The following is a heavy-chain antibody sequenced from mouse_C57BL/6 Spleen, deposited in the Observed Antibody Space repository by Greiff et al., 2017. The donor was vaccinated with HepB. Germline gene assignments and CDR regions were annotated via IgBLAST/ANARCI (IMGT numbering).Heavy chain of an antibody. V-gene: IGHV1-62-2*01. CDR1: GYTFTEYT. CDR2: FYPGSGSI. CDR3: ARHLGGGYYDWYFDV. D-gene: IGHD2-3*01. Sequence: VKLVESGAELVKPGASVKLSCKASGYTFTEYTIHWVKQRSGQGLEWIGWFYPGSGSIKYNEKFKDKATLTADKSSSTVYMELSRLTSEDSAVYFCARHLGGGYYDWYFDVWGTGTTVTVSS. J-gene: IGHJ1*03.